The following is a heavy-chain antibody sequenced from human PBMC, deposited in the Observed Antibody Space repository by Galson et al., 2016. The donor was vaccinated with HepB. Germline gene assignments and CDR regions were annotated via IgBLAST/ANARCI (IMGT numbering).Heavy chain of an antibody. CDR2: INRNGDYI. D-gene: IGHD2/OR15-2a*01. V-gene: IGHV3-21*01. CDR3: ARDLTHTGFLGS. CDR1: GFDLSSDD. Sequence: SLRLSCAASGFDLSSDDMDWVRQAPGKAREGLSFINRNGDYIYHVDPVRGRFTISRDHARNTLFLEMNSLRAKDPAAYYCARDLTHTGFLGSWGRGTLVTVSS. J-gene: IGHJ1*01.